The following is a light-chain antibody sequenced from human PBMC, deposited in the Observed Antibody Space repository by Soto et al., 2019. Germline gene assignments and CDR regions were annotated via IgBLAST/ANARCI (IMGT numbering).Light chain of an antibody. CDR2: AND. V-gene: IGLV1-40*01. CDR1: SSNIGAGFD. Sequence: QSVLTQPPSVSGAPGQRLTISCAGTSSNIGAGFDVHWYQQLPGTAPKLLIYANDDRPSGVPDRFSGSKSDNTASLTISGLRAEDEAHYHCCSYAGSRTFVFGGGTKLTVL. J-gene: IGLJ3*02. CDR3: CSYAGSRTFV.